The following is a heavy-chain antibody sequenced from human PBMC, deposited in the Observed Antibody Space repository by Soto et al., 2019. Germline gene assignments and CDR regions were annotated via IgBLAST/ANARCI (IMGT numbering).Heavy chain of an antibody. CDR2: IYYSGST. J-gene: IGHJ6*02. CDR3: ARDFTDSSGPTLGMGV. CDR1: GVSISSGGYY. V-gene: IGHV4-31*03. Sequence: SENLSLTCTVSGVSISSGGYYWSWIRQHPGKGLEWIGYIYYSGSTYYNPSLKSRVTISVDTSKSQFSLKLSSVTAADTAVYYCARDFTDSSGPTLGMGVWGQGTTVTVSS. D-gene: IGHD6-19*01.